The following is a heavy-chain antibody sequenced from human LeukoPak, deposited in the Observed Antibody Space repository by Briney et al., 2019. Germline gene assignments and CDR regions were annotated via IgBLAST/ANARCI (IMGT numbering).Heavy chain of an antibody. J-gene: IGHJ4*02. CDR1: GYTFTRYG. CDR3: ARDPSNTSGWYIFFDF. CDR2: ISTYNGDT. Sequence: ASVKVSCKASGYTFTRYGITWVRQAPGQGLEWMGWISTYNGDTKYARKLQGRVTMTRDTSTSTAYMELRSLRSDDTAVYYCARDPSNTSGWYIFFDFWGQGTLVAVSS. V-gene: IGHV1-18*01. D-gene: IGHD6-19*01.